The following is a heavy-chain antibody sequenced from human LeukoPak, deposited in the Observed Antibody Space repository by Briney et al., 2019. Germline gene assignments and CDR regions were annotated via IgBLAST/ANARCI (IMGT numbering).Heavy chain of an antibody. CDR2: ICYSGST. Sequence: SETLSLTCTVSGGSISSRYYYWSRIRQHPGKGLEWIGYICYSGSTYYNPSLKSRVTISVDTSKNQFSLKLSSVTAADTAVYYCARGAPYWSLYCYYYYYMDVWGKGTTVTVSS. D-gene: IGHD2-8*02. CDR1: GGSISSRYYY. V-gene: IGHV4-31*03. CDR3: ARGAPYWSLYCYYYYYMDV. J-gene: IGHJ6*03.